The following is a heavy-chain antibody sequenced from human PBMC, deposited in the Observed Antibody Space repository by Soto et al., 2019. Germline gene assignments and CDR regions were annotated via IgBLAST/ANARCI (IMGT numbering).Heavy chain of an antibody. V-gene: IGHV3-23*01. D-gene: IGHD3-10*01. J-gene: IGHJ6*03. CDR1: GFTFSSYA. Sequence: GGSLRLSCAASGFTFSSYAMSWVRQAPGKGLEWVSAISGSGGSTYYADSVKGRFTISRDNSKNTLYLQMNSLRAEDTAVYYCAKDRSSPGGAYYYYYMDVWGKGTTVTVSS. CDR3: AKDRSSPGGAYYYYYMDV. CDR2: ISGSGGST.